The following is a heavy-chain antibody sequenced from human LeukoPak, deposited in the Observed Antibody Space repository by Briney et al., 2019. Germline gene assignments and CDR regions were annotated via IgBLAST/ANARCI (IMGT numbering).Heavy chain of an antibody. Sequence: GESLKISCKGSGYTFTNYWIGWVRQMPGKGLEWMGIIYPDDSDSRYSPSFQGRVTISAEKSITNAYLQWSSLKASDTAMYYCARRGGSSWYYFDYWGQGTLVTVSS. D-gene: IGHD6-13*01. CDR3: ARRGGSSWYYFDY. CDR2: IYPDDSDS. J-gene: IGHJ4*02. CDR1: GYTFTNYW. V-gene: IGHV5-51*01.